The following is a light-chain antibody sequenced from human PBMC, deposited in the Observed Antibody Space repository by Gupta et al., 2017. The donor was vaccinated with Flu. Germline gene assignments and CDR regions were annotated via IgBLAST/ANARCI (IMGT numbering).Light chain of an antibody. Sequence: IFFTQSPGTMSLSPGERDTLYCRASQSITSNYLAWYQHQPGQAPRLLIFDASSRATGIPDRFSGSGYETDFTLTISRREPEDFAVYYCQHESNSPFSFGRGTKVEIK. CDR2: DAS. J-gene: IGKJ2*01. CDR1: QSITSNY. CDR3: QHESNSPFS. V-gene: IGKV3-20*01.